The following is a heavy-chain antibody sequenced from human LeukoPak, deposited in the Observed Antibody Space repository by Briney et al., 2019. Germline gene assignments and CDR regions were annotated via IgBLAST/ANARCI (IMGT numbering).Heavy chain of an antibody. CDR1: GFTFSSCG. CDR2: ISYDGSNK. J-gene: IGHJ4*02. D-gene: IGHD3-10*01. V-gene: IGHV3-30*18. CDR3: AKVLTMVRGVILRSYYFDY. Sequence: GGSLRLSCAASGFTFSSCGMHWVRQAPGKGLEWVAVISYDGSNKYYADSVKGRFTISRDNSKNTLYLQMNSLRAEDTAVYYCAKVLTMVRGVILRSYYFDYWGQGTLVTVSS.